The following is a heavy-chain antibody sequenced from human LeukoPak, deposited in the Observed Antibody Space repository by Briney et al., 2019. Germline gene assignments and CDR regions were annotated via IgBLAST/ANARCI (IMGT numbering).Heavy chain of an antibody. D-gene: IGHD3-10*01. V-gene: IGHV3-23*01. J-gene: IGHJ4*02. Sequence: GGSLRLSCAASGFTFSTYTMAWARQAPGGGLEWVSGISGDGYSTYYADSVKGRFAISRDNSKSTLYLQMNSLRAEDTAVYYCAKDFGRNLGGPGYWGRGTRVTVSS. CDR1: GFTFSTYT. CDR2: ISGDGYST. CDR3: AKDFGRNLGGPGY.